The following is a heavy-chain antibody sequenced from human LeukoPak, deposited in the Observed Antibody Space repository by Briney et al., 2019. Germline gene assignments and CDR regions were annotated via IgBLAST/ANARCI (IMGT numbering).Heavy chain of an antibody. Sequence: GGSLRLSCAASGFTFSSYSMIWVRQAPGKGLEWVSSISSSSSYIYYADSVKGRFTISRDNAKNSLYLQMNSLRAEDTAVYYCARDQQYSSGCPDYWGQGTLVTVSS. CDR2: ISSSSSYI. CDR3: ARDQQYSSGCPDY. V-gene: IGHV3-21*01. D-gene: IGHD6-19*01. CDR1: GFTFSSYS. J-gene: IGHJ4*02.